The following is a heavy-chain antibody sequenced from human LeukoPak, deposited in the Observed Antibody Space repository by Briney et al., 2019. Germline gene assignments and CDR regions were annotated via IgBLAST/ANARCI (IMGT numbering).Heavy chain of an antibody. CDR1: GFTFSSYW. Sequence: PGGSLRLSCAASGFTFSSYWMSWVRQAPGKGLEWVANIKQDGSEKYYVDSVKGRFTISRDNAKNSLYLQMNSLRAEDTAVYYCARVMVRGLSPVGRYYYMDVWGKGTTVTISS. CDR2: IKQDGSEK. D-gene: IGHD3-10*01. V-gene: IGHV3-7*01. J-gene: IGHJ6*03. CDR3: ARVMVRGLSPVGRYYYMDV.